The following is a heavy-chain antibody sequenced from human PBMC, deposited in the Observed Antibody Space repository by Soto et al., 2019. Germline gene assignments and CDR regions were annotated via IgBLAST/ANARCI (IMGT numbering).Heavy chain of an antibody. CDR1: GYTFPSHS. J-gene: IGHJ4*02. V-gene: IGHV1-46*01. D-gene: IGHD4-4*01. Sequence: SDKVSGKASGYTFPSHSMHWVRHAPGQGLDWMGIINPGGGAATYTQKLQGRVTLTRDTSMTTVYMELSSLRSEDTAVYYCARAYSGNLSPDYWGQGGLVTVSS. CDR3: ARAYSGNLSPDY. CDR2: INPGGGAA.